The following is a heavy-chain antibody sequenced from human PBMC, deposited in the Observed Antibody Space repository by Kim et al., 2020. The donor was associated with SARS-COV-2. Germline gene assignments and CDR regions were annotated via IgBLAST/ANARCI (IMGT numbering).Heavy chain of an antibody. CDR2: IYHSGNT. CDR1: GDSISTSNW. D-gene: IGHD1-26*01. CDR3: ARLRTDTGSYFRFDY. V-gene: IGHV4-4*02. J-gene: IGHJ4*02. Sequence: SETLSLTCAVSGDSISTSNWWSCVSQDPGKGLEWIGEIYHSGNTNYNPSLKSRVSISVDNSKNQFSLKLNSVTAADKAGYYCARLRTDTGSYFRFDYWGQGPRVTVSS.